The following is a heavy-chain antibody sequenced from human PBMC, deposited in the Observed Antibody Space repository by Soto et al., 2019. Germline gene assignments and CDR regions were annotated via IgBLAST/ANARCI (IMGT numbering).Heavy chain of an antibody. Sequence: PGGSLRLSCAASGFTFSSYSMNWVRQAPGKGLEWVSSISSSSFSINYADSVKGRFSTSRDNAQNSLHLQMNNLRAEDTAVYYCARNESSNIYGMDVWGQGTTVTVSS. CDR2: ISSSSFSI. V-gene: IGHV3-21*01. CDR1: GFTFSSYS. J-gene: IGHJ6*02. CDR3: ARNESSNIYGMDV. D-gene: IGHD6-6*01.